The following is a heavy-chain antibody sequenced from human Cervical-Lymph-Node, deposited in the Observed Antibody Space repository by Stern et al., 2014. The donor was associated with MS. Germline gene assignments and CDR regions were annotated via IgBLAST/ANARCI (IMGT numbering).Heavy chain of an antibody. J-gene: IGHJ3*02. CDR2: INRDTGNT. D-gene: IGHD2-15*01. CDR1: GYSFISHA. CDR3: ARAGYCSPSTCSDAFDI. Sequence: QLVQSGAEVKDPGASVKVSCKASGYSFISHAMHWVRQAPGQTFEWMGWINRDTGNTKYSQKLQGRVTITRDKTTSTAFMELSSLTSEDTAVYYCARAGYCSPSTCSDAFDIWGQGTMVTVSS. V-gene: IGHV1-3*01.